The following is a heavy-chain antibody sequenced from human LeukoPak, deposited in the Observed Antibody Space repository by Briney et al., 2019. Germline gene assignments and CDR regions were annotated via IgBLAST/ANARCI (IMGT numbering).Heavy chain of an antibody. D-gene: IGHD1-26*01. Sequence: PSQSLSRTCAAYGGSVGGDYRSWIRQPPWKRLEWIGEINHSGSTNYNPSLKSRVTISVDTSKNQFSLKLSSVTAADTAVYYCAREKGLVGAAFDYWGQGTLVTVSS. J-gene: IGHJ4*02. V-gene: IGHV4-34*01. CDR2: INHSGST. CDR1: GGSVGGDY. CDR3: AREKGLVGAAFDY.